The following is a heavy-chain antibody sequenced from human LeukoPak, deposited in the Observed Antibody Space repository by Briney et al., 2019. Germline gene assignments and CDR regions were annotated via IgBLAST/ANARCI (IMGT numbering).Heavy chain of an antibody. V-gene: IGHV3-30*18. J-gene: IGHJ4*02. CDR2: ISYDGSNK. CDR3: AKGIGMADYASSGSQPFDY. CDR1: GFTFSTYG. D-gene: IGHD3-22*01. Sequence: PGGSLRLSCAASGFTFSTYGMHWVRQAPGKGLEWVAVISYDGSNKYYADSVKGRFTISRDNSKNTLYLQMNSLRAEDTAVYYCAKGIGMADYASSGSQPFDYWGQGTLVTVSS.